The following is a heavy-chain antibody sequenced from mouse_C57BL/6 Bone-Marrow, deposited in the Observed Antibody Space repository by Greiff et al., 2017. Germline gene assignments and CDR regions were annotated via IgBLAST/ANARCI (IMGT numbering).Heavy chain of an antibody. CDR3: ARRGEITTVVPYFDV. D-gene: IGHD1-1*01. Sequence: VQLQQSGPELVKPGASVKISCKASGYSFTDYNMNWVKQSNGTSLEGIGVINPNYGTTSYNTKFKGKATLTGDKSSSTADMQLNSLTSEDSAVYYCARRGEITTVVPYFDVWGTGTTVTVSS. CDR2: INPNYGTT. CDR1: GYSFTDYN. V-gene: IGHV1-39*01. J-gene: IGHJ1*03.